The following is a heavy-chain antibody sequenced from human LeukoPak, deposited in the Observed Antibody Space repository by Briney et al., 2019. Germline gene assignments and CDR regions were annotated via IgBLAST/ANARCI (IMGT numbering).Heavy chain of an antibody. V-gene: IGHV4-61*08. CDR1: GDPIGTSSDY. D-gene: IGHD5-12*01. J-gene: IGHJ4*02. CDR2: IYYSGST. Sequence: PSETLSLTCTVSGDPIGTSSDYKWTWIRQPPRKGLEWIGYIYYSGSTNYNPSLQSRVTISVDTSNNQFSLKLTSVTAADTAVYYCAREYSAFDYWGQGTLVTVSS. CDR3: AREYSAFDY.